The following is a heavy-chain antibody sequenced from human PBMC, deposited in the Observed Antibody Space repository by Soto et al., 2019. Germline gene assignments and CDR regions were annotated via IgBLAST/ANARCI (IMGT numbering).Heavy chain of an antibody. J-gene: IGHJ6*02. Sequence: QVQLVQSGAEVKKPGSSVKVSCKASGGTFSSYAISWVRQAPGQGLEWMGGIIPIFGTANYAQKFQGRVTITADESTSTAYRELSSLRSEDTAVYYCARDVVVVPAAIPYYGMDVWGQGTTVTVSS. CDR3: ARDVVVVPAAIPYYGMDV. CDR2: IIPIFGTA. V-gene: IGHV1-69*01. CDR1: GGTFSSYA. D-gene: IGHD2-2*02.